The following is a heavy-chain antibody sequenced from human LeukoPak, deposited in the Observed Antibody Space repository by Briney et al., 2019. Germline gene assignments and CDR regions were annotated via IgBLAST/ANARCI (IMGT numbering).Heavy chain of an antibody. Sequence: GGSLRLSCAASGFTFSSYWMSWVRQAPGKGLEWVANIKQDGSEKYYVDSVKGRFTISRDNAKNSLYLQMNSLRAEDTAVYYCARCSSGWLGIYYYYGMDVWGQGTTVTVS. CDR2: IKQDGSEK. V-gene: IGHV3-7*01. J-gene: IGHJ6*02. CDR3: ARCSSGWLGIYYYYGMDV. CDR1: GFTFSSYW. D-gene: IGHD6-19*01.